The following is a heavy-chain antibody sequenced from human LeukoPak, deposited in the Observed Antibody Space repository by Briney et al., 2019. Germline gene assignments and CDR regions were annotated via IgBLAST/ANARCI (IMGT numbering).Heavy chain of an antibody. Sequence: SVKVSCKASGGTFSSYAISWVRQAPGQGLEWMGRIIPILGIANYAQKFQGRVTITADKSTSTAYMELSSLRSEDTAVYYCARVGEGLVVPAAPGPRDYWGQGTLVTVSS. D-gene: IGHD2-2*01. CDR1: GGTFSSYA. CDR3: ARVGEGLVVPAAPGPRDY. J-gene: IGHJ4*02. CDR2: IIPILGIA. V-gene: IGHV1-69*04.